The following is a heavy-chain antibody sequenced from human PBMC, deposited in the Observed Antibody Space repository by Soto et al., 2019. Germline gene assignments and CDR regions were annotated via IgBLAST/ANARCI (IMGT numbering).Heavy chain of an antibody. J-gene: IGHJ4*02. V-gene: IGHV4-59*01. Sequence: SETLSLTCTVSDGSISSNYWSRIRQPPGKGLEWIGYIYYSGSTNYNPSLKSRVTISVDTSKNQFSLKLSSVTAADTAVYYCARGGDLGIFLYFDYWGQGTLVTVSS. CDR1: DGSISSNY. CDR3: ARGGDLGIFLYFDY. D-gene: IGHD3-3*02. CDR2: IYYSGST.